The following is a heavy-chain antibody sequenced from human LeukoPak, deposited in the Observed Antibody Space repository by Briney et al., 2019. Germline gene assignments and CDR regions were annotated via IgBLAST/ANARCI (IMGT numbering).Heavy chain of an antibody. Sequence: RASVKVSCKASGGTFSSYAISWVRQAPGQGLEWMGGIIPIFGTANYAQKFQGRVTMTTDTSTSTAYMELRSLRSDDTAVYYCARDASGEYYYDSSGYYRLPHYFDYWGQGTLVTVSS. CDR3: ARDASGEYYYDSSGYYRLPHYFDY. D-gene: IGHD3-22*01. CDR1: GGTFSSYA. CDR2: IIPIFGTA. V-gene: IGHV1-69*05. J-gene: IGHJ4*02.